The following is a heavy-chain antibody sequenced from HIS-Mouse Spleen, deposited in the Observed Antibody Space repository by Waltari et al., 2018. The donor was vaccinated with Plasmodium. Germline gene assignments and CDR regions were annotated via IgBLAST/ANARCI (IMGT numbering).Heavy chain of an antibody. V-gene: IGHV3-48*01. J-gene: IGHJ6*02. CDR2: ISSSRSTI. Sequence: EVQLVESGGGLVQPGGSLRLSCAASGFTFSSYSMNWVRQAPGKGLEWVSYISSSRSTIYYADSVKGRFTISRDNAKNSLYLQMNSLRAEDTAVYYCATDYYYYGMDVWGQGTTVTVSS. CDR3: ATDYYYYGMDV. CDR1: GFTFSSYS.